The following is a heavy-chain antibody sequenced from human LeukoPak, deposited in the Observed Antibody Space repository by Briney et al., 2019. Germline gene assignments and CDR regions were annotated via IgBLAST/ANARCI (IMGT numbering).Heavy chain of an antibody. J-gene: IGHJ4*02. D-gene: IGHD1-26*01. Sequence: GGSLRLSCAASGFTFSSYGMHWVRQAPGKGLEWVAVIWSDGSHKYYADSVKGRFTVSRDNSKNTLYLQMNSLRAEDTAVYYCARGYSGSYYSFVDYWGQGTLVTVSS. CDR2: IWSDGSHK. CDR3: ARGYSGSYYSFVDY. V-gene: IGHV3-33*01. CDR1: GFTFSSYG.